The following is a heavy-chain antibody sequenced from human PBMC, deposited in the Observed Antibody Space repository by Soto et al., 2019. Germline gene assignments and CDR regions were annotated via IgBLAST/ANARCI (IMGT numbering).Heavy chain of an antibody. CDR2: IYYSGST. D-gene: IGHD3-3*01. Sequence: SETLSLTCTVSGGSISSYYWSWIRQPPGKGLEWIGYIYYSGSTNYNPSLKSRVTISVDTSKNQFSLKLSSVTAADTAVYYCATAPHYDFWSGDHHFDYWGQGTLVTVSS. CDR3: ATAPHYDFWSGDHHFDY. CDR1: GGSISSYY. J-gene: IGHJ4*02. V-gene: IGHV4-59*08.